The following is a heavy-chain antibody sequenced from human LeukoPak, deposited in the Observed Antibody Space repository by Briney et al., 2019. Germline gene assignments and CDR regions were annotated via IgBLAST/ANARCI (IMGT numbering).Heavy chain of an antibody. CDR2: IYHSGST. CDR1: GYSISSGYY. J-gene: IGHJ6*03. Sequence: PSETLSLTCTVSGYSISSGYYWGWIRQPPGKGLEWIGSIYHSGSTNYNPSLKSRVTISVDTSKNQFSLKLSSVTAADTAVYYCARVPIYCSGGSCYSYYYMDVWGKGTTVTISS. D-gene: IGHD2-15*01. V-gene: IGHV4-38-2*02. CDR3: ARVPIYCSGGSCYSYYYMDV.